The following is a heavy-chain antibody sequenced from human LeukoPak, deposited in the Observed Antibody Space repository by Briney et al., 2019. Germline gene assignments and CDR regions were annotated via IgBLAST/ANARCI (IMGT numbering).Heavy chain of an antibody. J-gene: IGHJ4*02. CDR1: GFTFSSSA. CDR3: AKQLGCCSDGSSYFPN. CDR2: ISNNGGYT. V-gene: IGHV3-23*01. D-gene: IGHD2-15*01. Sequence: GGSLRLSCAASGFTFSSSAMSWVRQAPGKGLEWVSAISNNGGYTYYADSVQGRFTISRDNSKSTLRLQMNSLRAEDTAVYYCAKQLGCCSDGSSYFPNWGQGPRVTVSS.